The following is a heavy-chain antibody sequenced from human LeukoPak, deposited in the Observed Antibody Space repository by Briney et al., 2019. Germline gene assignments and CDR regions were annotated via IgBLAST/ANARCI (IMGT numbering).Heavy chain of an antibody. CDR3: ASQTYDFWSGYYLSPYDY. V-gene: IGHV3-66*04. J-gene: IGHJ4*02. Sequence: PGGSLRLSCAASGFTVSSNYMSWVRQAPGKGLEWVSVIYSGGSTYYADSVKGRFTISRDNSKNTLYLQMNSLRAEDTAVYYCASQTYDFWSGYYLSPYDYWGQGTLVTVSS. CDR2: IYSGGST. CDR1: GFTVSSNY. D-gene: IGHD3-3*01.